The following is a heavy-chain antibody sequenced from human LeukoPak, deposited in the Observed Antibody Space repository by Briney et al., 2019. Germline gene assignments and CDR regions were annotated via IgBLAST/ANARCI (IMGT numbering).Heavy chain of an antibody. Sequence: ASVKVSCKASGYTFTGYYMHWVRQAPGQGLEWMGIINPSGGSTSYAQKFQGRVTMTRDMSTSTVYMELSSLRSEDTAVYYCTGGPEDTAMVTCDYWGQGTLVTVSS. CDR3: TGGPEDTAMVTCDY. V-gene: IGHV1-46*01. CDR1: GYTFTGYY. CDR2: INPSGGST. D-gene: IGHD5-18*01. J-gene: IGHJ4*02.